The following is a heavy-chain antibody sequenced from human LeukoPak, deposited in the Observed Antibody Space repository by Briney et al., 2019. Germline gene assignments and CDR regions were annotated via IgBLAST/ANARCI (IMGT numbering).Heavy chain of an antibody. J-gene: IGHJ4*02. CDR2: ISGSGYIT. CDR3: AKEVGATMLDC. D-gene: IGHD1-26*01. V-gene: IGHV3-23*01. CDR1: GFTYSSYA. Sequence: GGSLRLSCAASGFTYSSYAMSWVRQAPGKGLERVSVISGSGYITYYADSVKGRFTISRDNSKNTLYLQMNSLRAADTAVYYCAKEVGATMLDCWGQGTLVTVSS.